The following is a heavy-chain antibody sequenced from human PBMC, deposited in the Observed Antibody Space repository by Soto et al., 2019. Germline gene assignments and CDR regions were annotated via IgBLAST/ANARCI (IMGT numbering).Heavy chain of an antibody. CDR1: GGSISSYY. D-gene: IGHD3-10*01. J-gene: IGHJ6*02. CDR2: IYYSGST. V-gene: IGHV4-59*01. Sequence: PSETLSLTCTVSGGSISSYYWSWIRQPPGKGLEWIGYIYYSGSTNYNPSLKSRVTISVDTSKNQFSLKLSSVTAADTAVYYCARGLNPGGGMDVWGQGTTVTVS. CDR3: ARGLNPGGGMDV.